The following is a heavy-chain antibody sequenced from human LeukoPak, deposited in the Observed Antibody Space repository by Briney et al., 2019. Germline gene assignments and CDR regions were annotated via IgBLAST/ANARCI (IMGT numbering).Heavy chain of an antibody. CDR3: ARGVGAAAEQWFDP. Sequence: SETLSLTCAVSGYTISSGYYWGLSRHPSGEGVGVVGSIYHGGSTYYKPSLKRRVTISVDTSKNQSSLKLSSVTAADTAVYYCARGVGAAAEQWFDPWGQGTLVTVSS. J-gene: IGHJ5*02. V-gene: IGHV4-38-2*01. CDR2: IYHGGST. D-gene: IGHD6-13*01. CDR1: GYTISSGYY.